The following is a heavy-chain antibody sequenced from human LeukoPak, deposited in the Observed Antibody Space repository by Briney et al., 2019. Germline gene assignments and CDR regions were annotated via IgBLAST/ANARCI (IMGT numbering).Heavy chain of an antibody. Sequence: GGSLRLSCAASGFTFSNAWMSWVRQAPGKGLEWVGRIKSKTDGWTTDYAAPVKGRFTISRDDSKNTLYLQMNSLKTEDTAVYYCTTAMYYGSGSYDGINWFDPWGQGTLVTVSS. CDR3: TTAMYYGSGSYDGINWFDP. V-gene: IGHV3-15*01. CDR2: IKSKTDGWTT. D-gene: IGHD3-10*01. J-gene: IGHJ5*02. CDR1: GFTFSNAW.